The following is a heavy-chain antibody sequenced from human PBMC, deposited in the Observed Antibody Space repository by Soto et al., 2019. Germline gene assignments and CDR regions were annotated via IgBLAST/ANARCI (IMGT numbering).Heavy chain of an antibody. CDR2: IYSGGST. Sequence: GGSLRLSCAASGFTVSSNYMSWVRQAPGKGLEWVSVIYSGGSTYYADSVKGRFTISRDNSKNTLYLQMNSLRAEDTAVYYCARDITPRGLVSDYWGQGTLVTVSS. CDR1: GFTVSSNY. D-gene: IGHD1-20*01. V-gene: IGHV3-53*01. J-gene: IGHJ4*02. CDR3: ARDITPRGLVSDY.